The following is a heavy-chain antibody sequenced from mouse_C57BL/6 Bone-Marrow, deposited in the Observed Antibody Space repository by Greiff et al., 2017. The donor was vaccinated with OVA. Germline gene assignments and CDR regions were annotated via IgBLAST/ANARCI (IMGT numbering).Heavy chain of an antibody. J-gene: IGHJ1*03. D-gene: IGHD1-1*01. CDR1: GFNIKDDY. V-gene: IGHV14-4*01. CDR2: IDPENGDT. CDR3: TRYYGSSYWYFDV. Sequence: VQLQQSGAELVRPGASVKLSCTASGFNIKDDYMHWVKQRPEQGLEWIGWIDPENGDTEYASKFQGKATITADTSSNTAYLQLSSLTSEDTAVYDCTRYYGSSYWYFDVWGTGTTVTVSS.